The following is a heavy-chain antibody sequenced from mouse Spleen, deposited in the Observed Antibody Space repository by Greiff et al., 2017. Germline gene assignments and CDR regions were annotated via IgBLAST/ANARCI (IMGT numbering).Heavy chain of an antibody. J-gene: IGHJ2*01. CDR3: ARGDEWPDY. V-gene: IGHV1-55*01. Sequence: QVQLQQPGAELVKPGASVKMSCKASGYNFTSYWMTWVKQRPGQGLEWIGDIYPGSGSTNYNEKFKSKATLTVDTSSSTAYMQLSSLTSEDSAVYYCARGDEWPDYWGRGTTLTVSS. CDR2: IYPGSGST. CDR1: GYNFTSYW.